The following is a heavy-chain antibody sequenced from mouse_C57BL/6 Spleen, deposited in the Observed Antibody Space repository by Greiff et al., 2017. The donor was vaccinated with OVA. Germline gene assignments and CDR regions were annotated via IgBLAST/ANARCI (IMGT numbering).Heavy chain of an antibody. D-gene: IGHD2-2*01. Sequence: VHVKQSVAELVRPGASVKLSCTASGFNIKNTYMHWVKQRPEQGLEWIGRIDPANGNTKYAPKFQGKATITADTSSNTAYLQLSSLTSEDTAIYYCARHYGYDGGFDYWGQGTTLTVSS. J-gene: IGHJ2*01. CDR1: GFNIKNTY. CDR2: IDPANGNT. CDR3: ARHYGYDGGFDY. V-gene: IGHV14-3*01.